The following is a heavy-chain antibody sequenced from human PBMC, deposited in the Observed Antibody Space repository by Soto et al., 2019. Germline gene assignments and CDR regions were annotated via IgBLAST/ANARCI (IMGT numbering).Heavy chain of an antibody. CDR3: ARDGGRHSGGIDY. CDR2: IIPIFGTA. J-gene: IGHJ4*02. Sequence: QVQLGQSGAEVKKPGSSVKVSCKSSGGTFSSYSINWVRQAPGQGLEWMGEIIPIFGTANYAQKFQGRVTMTADESRSTAYMELSSLRSEDTAVYYCARDGGRHSGGIDYGGQGTLFTASS. CDR1: GGTFSSYS. V-gene: IGHV1-69*01. D-gene: IGHD1-26*01.